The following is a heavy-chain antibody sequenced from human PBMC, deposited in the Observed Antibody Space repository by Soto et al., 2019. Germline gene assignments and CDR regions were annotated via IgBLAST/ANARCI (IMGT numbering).Heavy chain of an antibody. V-gene: IGHV1-3*01. D-gene: IGHD3-3*01. J-gene: IGHJ4*02. CDR2: INAGNGNT. CDR3: ARGLRFLEWLSH. CDR1: GYTFTSYA. Sequence: ASVKVSCKASGYTFTSYAMHWVRQAPGQRLEWMGWINAGNGNTKYSQKFQGRVTITRNTSISTAYMELSSLRSEDTAVYYCARGLRFLEWLSHWGQGTLVTVSS.